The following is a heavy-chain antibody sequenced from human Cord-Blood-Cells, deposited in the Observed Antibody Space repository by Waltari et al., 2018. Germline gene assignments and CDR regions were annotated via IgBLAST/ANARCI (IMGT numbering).Heavy chain of an antibody. J-gene: IGHJ3*02. V-gene: IGHV3-9*01. CDR2: ISWNRGSI. CDR1: GFTFDDYA. Sequence: EVQLVESGGGLVQPGRSLRLSCAASGFTFDDYAMHWVRQAPGKGLEWVSGISWNRGSIGYADSVKGRFTISRDNAKNSLYLQMNSLRAEDTALYYCAKDIVPVYDFWSGYDAFDIWGQGTMVTVSS. D-gene: IGHD3-3*01. CDR3: AKDIVPVYDFWSGYDAFDI.